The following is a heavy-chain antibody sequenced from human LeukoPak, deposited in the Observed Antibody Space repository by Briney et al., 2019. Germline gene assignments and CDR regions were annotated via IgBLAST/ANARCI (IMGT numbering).Heavy chain of an antibody. V-gene: IGHV1-2*02. CDR1: GYTFTGNY. CDR3: ARGSYGSSDFEYFHH. CDR2: INPDSGGT. Sequence: ASVKVSCKASGYTFTGNYMHWVRQAPGQGLEWMGWINPDSGGTNYAQKFQGRVTMTRDTSISTAYMELNRLRSDDTAVYYCARGSYGSSDFEYFHHWGQGTLVTVSS. D-gene: IGHD3-22*01. J-gene: IGHJ1*01.